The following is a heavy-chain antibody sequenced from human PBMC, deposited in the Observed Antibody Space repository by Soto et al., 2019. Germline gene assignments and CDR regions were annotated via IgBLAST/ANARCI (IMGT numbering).Heavy chain of an antibody. CDR3: TRDRDWNYAWFDY. Sequence: GGSLRLSCTASGFTFGDYAMSWFRQAPGKGLEWVGFIRSKAYGGTTEYAASVKGRFTISRDDSKSIAYLQMNSLKTEDTAVYYCTRDRDWNYAWFDYWGQGTLVTVSS. CDR1: GFTFGDYA. D-gene: IGHD1-7*01. V-gene: IGHV3-49*03. CDR2: IRSKAYGGTT. J-gene: IGHJ4*02.